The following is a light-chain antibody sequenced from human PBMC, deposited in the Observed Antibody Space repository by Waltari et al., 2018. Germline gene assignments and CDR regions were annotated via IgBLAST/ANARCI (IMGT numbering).Light chain of an antibody. CDR2: GVS. J-gene: IGLJ2*01. V-gene: IGLV2-14*01. CDR3: SSYTSSSFVV. CDR1: SSDVGGYNY. Sequence: QSALTQPASVSGSPGQSITISCTGTSSDVGGYNYVSWYQQHPGKAPKLMIYGVSKGPSGVSNRFSGAKAGKTASLTTSGLQAEDEADYYCSSYTSSSFVVFGGGTKLTVL.